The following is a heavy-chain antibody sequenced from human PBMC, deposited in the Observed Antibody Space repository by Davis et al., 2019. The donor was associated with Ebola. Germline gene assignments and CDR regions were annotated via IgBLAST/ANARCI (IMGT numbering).Heavy chain of an antibody. CDR2: IYHSGST. J-gene: IGHJ6*04. V-gene: IGHV4-4*02. CDR3: ARDVVLMVYAIREYYYYGMDV. CDR1: GGSISSANW. Sequence: SETLSLTCAVSGGSISSANWWSWVRQPPGKGLEWIGSIYHSGSTYYNPSLKSRVTISVDTSKNQFSLKLSSVTAADTAVYYCARDVVLMVYAIREYYYYGMDVWGKGTTVTVSS. D-gene: IGHD2-8*01.